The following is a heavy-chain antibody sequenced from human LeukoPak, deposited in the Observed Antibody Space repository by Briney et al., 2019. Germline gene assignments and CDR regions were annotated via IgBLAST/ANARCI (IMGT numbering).Heavy chain of an antibody. CDR2: IYPDDSDP. CDR1: GYSFTSYR. CDR3: ARQLCSSTSCYDDY. V-gene: IGHV5-51*01. D-gene: IGHD2-2*01. Sequence: GESLKISRKGSGYSFTSYRIGWVRQVPGKGLEWMGIIYPDDSDPRYSPSFQGQVTISADNSNSTGHLQWSCMEASDTAMYNCARQLCSSTSCYDDYWGQGTLVTVSS. J-gene: IGHJ4*02.